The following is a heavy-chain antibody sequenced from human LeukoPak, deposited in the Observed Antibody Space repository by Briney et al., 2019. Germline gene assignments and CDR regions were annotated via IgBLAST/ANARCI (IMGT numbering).Heavy chain of an antibody. CDR2: ISDTGATT. Sequence: GGSLRLSCAVSGFTFSSYAMSWVRQAPGQGLDWVSAISDTGATTYDADCVKGRFTTSRDNSRSTLYLQMNSLRAEDTALYYCAKDTSIGRYCTNGECSPFDYWGQGTLVTVSS. CDR1: GFTFSSYA. J-gene: IGHJ4*02. CDR3: AKDTSIGRYCTNGECSPFDY. D-gene: IGHD2-8*01. V-gene: IGHV3-23*01.